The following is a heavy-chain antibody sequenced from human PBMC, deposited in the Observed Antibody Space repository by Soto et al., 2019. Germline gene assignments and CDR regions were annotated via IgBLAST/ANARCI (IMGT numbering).Heavy chain of an antibody. Sequence: GSLRLSCAASGFTFSDYWMNWVRQAPGKGLEWVANVKQDGSEKHYVDSVKGRFTISRDNAKNSLYLQMNSLRAEDTAIYYCMTTVTIIDVWGQGALVTVSS. CDR2: VKQDGSEK. V-gene: IGHV3-7*01. D-gene: IGHD4-17*01. J-gene: IGHJ1*01. CDR3: MTTVTIIDV. CDR1: GFTFSDYW.